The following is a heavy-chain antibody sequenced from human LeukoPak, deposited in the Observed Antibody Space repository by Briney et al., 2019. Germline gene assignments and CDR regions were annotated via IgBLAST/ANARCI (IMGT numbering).Heavy chain of an antibody. D-gene: IGHD6-13*01. CDR2: ISSSSSYI. CDR1: GFTFSSYS. V-gene: IGHV3-21*01. CDR3: ARDTTSYSSSGCHDY. Sequence: PGGSLRLSCAASGFTFSSYSMNWVRQAPGKGLEWVSSISSSSSYIYYADSVKGRFTISRDNAKNSLYLQMNSLRAEDTAVYYCARDTTSYSSSGCHDYWGQGTLVTVSS. J-gene: IGHJ4*02.